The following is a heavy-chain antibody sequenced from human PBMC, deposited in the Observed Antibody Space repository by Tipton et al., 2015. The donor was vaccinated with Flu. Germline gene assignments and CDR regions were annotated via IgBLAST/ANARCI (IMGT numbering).Heavy chain of an antibody. V-gene: IGHV4-38-2*02. J-gene: IGHJ6*02. CDR2: VSRTGST. CDR3: ARDQGFGGGLTYDYYAMDV. D-gene: IGHD3-10*01. CDR1: GDSITSDYY. Sequence: TLSLTCTVSGDSITSDYYWGWIRQFPGKGLEWIGTVSRTGSTIYNPSLKSRVTISIDTSKNQFSLKLISMTAADTAVYYCARDQGFGGGLTYDYYAMDVWGQGTTVTVSS.